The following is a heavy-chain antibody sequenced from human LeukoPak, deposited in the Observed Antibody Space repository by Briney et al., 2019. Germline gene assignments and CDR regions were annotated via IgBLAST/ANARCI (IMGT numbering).Heavy chain of an antibody. D-gene: IGHD6-19*01. CDR3: ARAPRLAVAGTLKYNCFDP. V-gene: IGHV1-2*02. J-gene: IGHJ5*02. CDR1: GYTFTGYY. Sequence: GASVKVSCKASGYTFTGYYLHWVRQATGQGLDWMGWINPNSGGTNYAQKFQGRLTMTRDTSISTAYMELSGLRSDDTAVYYCARAPRLAVAGTLKYNCFDPRGQGTLVTVSS. CDR2: INPNSGGT.